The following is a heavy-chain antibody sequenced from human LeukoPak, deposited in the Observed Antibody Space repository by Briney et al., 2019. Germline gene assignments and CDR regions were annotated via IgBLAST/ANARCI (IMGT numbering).Heavy chain of an antibody. CDR2: INHSGDT. D-gene: IGHD2/OR15-2a*01. J-gene: IGHJ4*02. V-gene: IGHV4-34*01. CDR1: GGSFSGYY. Sequence: SETLSLTCDVYGGSFSGYYWTWIRQPPGKGLEWIGEINHSGDTNYNPSLKSRVTISVDTSKNQFSLKLSSVTAADTAVYYCVRGRVKGKYWGQGTLVTVSS. CDR3: VRGRVKGKY.